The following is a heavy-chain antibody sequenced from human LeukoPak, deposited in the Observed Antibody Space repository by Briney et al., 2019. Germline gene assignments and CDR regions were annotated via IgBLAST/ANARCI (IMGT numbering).Heavy chain of an antibody. Sequence: KPSETLSLTCIVSGGSFSSSYWSWIRQPPGKGLEWIGYIYYSGSTNYNPSLKSRVTISVDTSKNQFSLKLSSVTAADTAVYYCARGRELSHYDYVWGSYRYLYYFDYWGQGTLVTVSS. D-gene: IGHD3-16*02. V-gene: IGHV4-59*01. J-gene: IGHJ4*02. CDR3: ARGRELSHYDYVWGSYRYLYYFDY. CDR2: IYYSGST. CDR1: GGSFSSSY.